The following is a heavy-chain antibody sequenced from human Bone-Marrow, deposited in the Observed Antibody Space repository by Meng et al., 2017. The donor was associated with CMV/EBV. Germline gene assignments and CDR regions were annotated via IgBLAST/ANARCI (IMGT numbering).Heavy chain of an antibody. CDR3: ARGLEYYDFWSGYLVY. CDR2: INPSGGST. V-gene: IGHV1-46*01. D-gene: IGHD3-3*01. Sequence: ASVKVSCKASGYTFTSYYMHWVRQAPGQGLEWMGIINPSGGSTSYAQKFQGRVTMTRDTSTSTVYMELSSLRSEDTAVYYCARGLEYYDFWSGYLVYWGQGTLVTVSS. J-gene: IGHJ4*02. CDR1: GYTFTSYY.